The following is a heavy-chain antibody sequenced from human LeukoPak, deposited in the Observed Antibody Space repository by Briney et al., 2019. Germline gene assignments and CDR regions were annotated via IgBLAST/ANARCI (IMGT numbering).Heavy chain of an antibody. CDR1: GFSFSSAY. Sequence: PGGSLRLSCAASGFSFSSAYVIWVRQAPGKGLEWVGRIKSNSAGGTVDYASPVKGRFVISRDDSRTTVYLQMNSLKTKDTAVYYCSTDAGYDSRWYNYWGQGTLVTVSS. D-gene: IGHD6-13*01. CDR2: IKSNSAGGTV. J-gene: IGHJ4*02. CDR3: STDAGYDSRWYNY. V-gene: IGHV3-15*01.